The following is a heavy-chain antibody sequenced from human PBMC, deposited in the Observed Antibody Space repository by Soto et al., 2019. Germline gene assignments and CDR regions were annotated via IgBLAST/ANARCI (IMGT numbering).Heavy chain of an antibody. CDR2: INHSGST. CDR1: GGSFSGYY. Sequence: LSLTCSVYGGSFSGYYWSWIRQPPGKGLEWIGEINHSGSTNYNPSLKSRVTISVDTSKNQFSLKLSSVTAADTAVYYCASRIGWNYYYGMDVWGQGTTVTVSS. J-gene: IGHJ6*02. V-gene: IGHV4-34*01. CDR3: ASRIGWNYYYGMDV. D-gene: IGHD6-19*01.